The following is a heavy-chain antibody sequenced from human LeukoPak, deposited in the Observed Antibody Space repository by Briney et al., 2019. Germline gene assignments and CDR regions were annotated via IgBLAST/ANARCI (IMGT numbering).Heavy chain of an antibody. D-gene: IGHD2-15*01. CDR1: GFTFSSYA. V-gene: IGHV3-23*01. CDR2: ISGSGGST. CDR3: AKGDDIVVVVAALDY. Sequence: GGSLRLSCAASGFTFSSYAMSWVRQAPGKWLEWVSAISGSGGSTYYADSVKGRFTISRDNSKNTLYLQMNSLRAEDTAVYYCAKGDDIVVVVAALDYWGQGTLVTASS. J-gene: IGHJ4*02.